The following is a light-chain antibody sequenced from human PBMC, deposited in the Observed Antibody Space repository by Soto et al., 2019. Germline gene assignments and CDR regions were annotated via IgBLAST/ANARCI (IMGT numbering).Light chain of an antibody. CDR2: DAS. CDR3: QQFNNWPVT. V-gene: IGKV1D-13*01. CDR1: QAISSA. Sequence: ANQLTQSPSSLSASVGVRVTITCRASQAISSALAWYQQKPGKPPKLLIYDASTLQSGVPTRFSGTASGTDFTLTINGLQPEDFATYYCQQFNNWPVTFGPGTKVDIK. J-gene: IGKJ3*01.